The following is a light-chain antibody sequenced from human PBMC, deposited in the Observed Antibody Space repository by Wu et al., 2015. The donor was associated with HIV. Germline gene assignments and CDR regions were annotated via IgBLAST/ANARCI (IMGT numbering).Light chain of an antibody. CDR1: QSLNIN. J-gene: IGKJ1*01. CDR2: GAS. CDR3: QQYNDWPRT. Sequence: EIVMTQSPATLSVFPGERAILSCRASQSLNINLAWYQHKPGQPPRLLMYGASTRATDISPRFSGSGSGTEFTLTITSLQSEDFAVYYCQQYNDWPRTFGQGTEGG. V-gene: IGKV3-15*01.